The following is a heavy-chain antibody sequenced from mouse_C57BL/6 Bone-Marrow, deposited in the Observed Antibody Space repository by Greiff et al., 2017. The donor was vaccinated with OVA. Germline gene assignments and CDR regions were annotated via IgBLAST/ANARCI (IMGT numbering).Heavy chain of an antibody. Sequence: DVMLVESGGDLVKPGGSLKLSCAASGFTFSSYGMSWVRQTPDKRLEWVATISSGGSYTYYPDSVKGRFTISRDNAKNTLYLQMSSLKSEDTAMYYCARGVPLYDYDPYYYAMDYWGQGTSVTVSS. CDR2: ISSGGSYT. J-gene: IGHJ4*01. CDR3: ARGVPLYDYDPYYYAMDY. CDR1: GFTFSSYG. V-gene: IGHV5-6*02. D-gene: IGHD2-4*01.